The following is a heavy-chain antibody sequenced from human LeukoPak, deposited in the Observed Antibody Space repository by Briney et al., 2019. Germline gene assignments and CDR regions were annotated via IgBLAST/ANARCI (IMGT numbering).Heavy chain of an antibody. CDR3: ARGVRGQQLVYYYYYYMDV. CDR2: IFISGST. J-gene: IGHJ6*03. Sequence: SETRSLTCTVSGYSLSSGYYGNWMRQAAGKGLEGIWSIFISGSTNYNPSLKSRVTMSVDTSKNQSSLKLSSVTAADTAVYYCARGVRGQQLVYYYYYYMDVWGKGTTVTVSS. CDR1: GYSLSSGYY. D-gene: IGHD6-13*01. V-gene: IGHV4-4*07.